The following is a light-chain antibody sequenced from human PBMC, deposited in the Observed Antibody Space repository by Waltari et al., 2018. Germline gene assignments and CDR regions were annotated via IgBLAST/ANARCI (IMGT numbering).Light chain of an antibody. CDR2: RDS. CDR1: NTGRNN. V-gene: IGLV3-9*01. CDR3: QVWDSSTGV. J-gene: IGLJ3*02. Sequence: SYELTQPLSVAVALGQTARITGGGNNTGRNNVHWYQQKPGQAPVLVSDRDSNRPSGIPERFSGSNSGNTATLTISRAQAGDEADYYCQVWDSSTGVFGGGTKLTVL.